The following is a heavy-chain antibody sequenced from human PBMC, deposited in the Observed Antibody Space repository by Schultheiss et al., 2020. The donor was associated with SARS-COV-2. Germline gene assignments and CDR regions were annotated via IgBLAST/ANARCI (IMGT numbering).Heavy chain of an antibody. Sequence: ASVKVSCKASRYTFTSYGISWVRQAPGQGLEWMGWISAYNGNTNYAQKLQGRVTMTTDTSTSTAYMELRSLRSDDTAVYYCARLTVVTRVSYYYYYGMDVWGQGTTVTVSS. V-gene: IGHV1-18*04. CDR2: ISAYNGNT. CDR3: ARLTVVTRVSYYYYYGMDV. CDR1: RYTFTSYG. J-gene: IGHJ6*02. D-gene: IGHD4-23*01.